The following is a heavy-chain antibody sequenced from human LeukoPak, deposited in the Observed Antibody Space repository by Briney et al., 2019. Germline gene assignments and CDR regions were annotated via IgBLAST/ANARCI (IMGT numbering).Heavy chain of an antibody. CDR2: INTNTGNP. CDR1: GYTFTGYY. V-gene: IGHV7-4-1*02. D-gene: IGHD2-2*01. J-gene: IGHJ4*02. Sequence: GASVKVSCKASGYTFTGYYMHWVRQAPGQGLEWMGWINTNTGNPTYAQGFTGRFVFSLDTSVSTAYLQISSLKAEDTAVYYCARDIRDLFYCSSTSCYDAFDYWGQGTLVTVSS. CDR3: ARDIRDLFYCSSTSCYDAFDY.